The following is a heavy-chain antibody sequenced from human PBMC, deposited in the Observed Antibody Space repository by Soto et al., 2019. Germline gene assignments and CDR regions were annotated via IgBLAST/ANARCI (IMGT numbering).Heavy chain of an antibody. V-gene: IGHV3-21*01. CDR1: GFTFSSYS. J-gene: IGHJ6*02. CDR3: ARALVVVAATPNYYYGMDV. Sequence: EVQLVESGGGLVKPGGSLRLSCAASGFTFSSYSMNWVRQAPGKGLEWVSSISSSSSYIYYADSVKGRFTISRDNAKNSLYLQMNSLRAEDTAVYYCARALVVVAATPNYYYGMDVWGQGTTVTVSS. D-gene: IGHD2-15*01. CDR2: ISSSSSYI.